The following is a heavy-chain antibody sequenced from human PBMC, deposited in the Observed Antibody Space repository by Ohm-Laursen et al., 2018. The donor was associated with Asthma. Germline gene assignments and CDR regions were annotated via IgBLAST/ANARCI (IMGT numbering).Heavy chain of an antibody. CDR1: GFTFSSYA. V-gene: IGHV3-23*01. CDR3: AKDHSDYGDYGDY. D-gene: IGHD4-17*01. J-gene: IGHJ4*02. CDR2: ISGSGGST. Sequence: GSLRLSCAATGFTFSSYAMSWVRQAPGKGLEWVSAISGSGGSTYYADSVKGRFTISRDNSKNTLYLQMNSLRAEDTAVYYCAKDHSDYGDYGDYWGQGTLVTVSS.